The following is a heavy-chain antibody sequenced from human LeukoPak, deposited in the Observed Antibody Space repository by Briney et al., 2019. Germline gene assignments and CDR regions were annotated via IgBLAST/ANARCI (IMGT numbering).Heavy chain of an antibody. CDR1: GFTFSSYA. Sequence: GGSLRLSCAASGFTFSSYAMSWVRQAPGKGLEWVSAISGSGGSTYYADSVKGRFTISRDNSKNTLYLQMNSLRAEDTAVYYCAKEKYYDILTGYSPFDYWGQGTLVTVSS. CDR3: AKEKYYDILTGYSPFDY. V-gene: IGHV3-23*01. J-gene: IGHJ4*02. CDR2: ISGSGGST. D-gene: IGHD3-9*01.